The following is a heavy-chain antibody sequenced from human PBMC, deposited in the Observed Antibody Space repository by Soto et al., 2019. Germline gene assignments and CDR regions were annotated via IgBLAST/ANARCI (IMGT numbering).Heavy chain of an antibody. CDR3: ANGRATYGLLTHDY. CDR1: GFSFRNYA. CDR2: LTGSSSNI. Sequence: PGGSLRLSCAASGFSFRNYAMSLVLHAPGKGLEWISTLTGSSSNIYYADSVKGRFAISRDNSRNTLYLQMNSLTAEDTAVYYCANGRATYGLLTHDYWGQGTLVTVSS. J-gene: IGHJ4*02. D-gene: IGHD3-10*01. V-gene: IGHV3-23*01.